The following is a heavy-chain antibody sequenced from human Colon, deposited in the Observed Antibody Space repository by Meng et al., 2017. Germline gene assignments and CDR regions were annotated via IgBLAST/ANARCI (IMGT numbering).Heavy chain of an antibody. V-gene: IGHV4-4*02. Sequence: QVHLQESGPGLVKPSGPLPLTCASSGGSISSTNWWSWIRQPPGKGLEWIGEISQSGSSNYNPSLKSRVTMSLDKSKNHFFLNLSSVSAADTAVYYCAREDGSIGFTPAGQWGQGTLVTVSS. CDR1: GGSISSTNW. D-gene: IGHD1-26*01. CDR2: ISQSGSS. CDR3: AREDGSIGFTPAGQ. J-gene: IGHJ1*01.